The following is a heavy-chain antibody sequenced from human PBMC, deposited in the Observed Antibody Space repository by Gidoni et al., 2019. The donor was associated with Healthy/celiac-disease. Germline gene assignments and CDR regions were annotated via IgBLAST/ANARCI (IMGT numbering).Heavy chain of an antibody. J-gene: IGHJ4*02. Sequence: QVQLQESGPGLVKPSETLSLTCTVSGGSISSYYWSWIRQPLGKGLEWIGYIYYSGSTNYNPSLKSRVTISVDTSKNQFSLKLSSVTAADTAVYYCASVRRPGGELLLDYWGQGTLVTVSS. CDR1: GGSISSYY. D-gene: IGHD1-26*01. CDR2: IYYSGST. CDR3: ASVRRPGGELLLDY. V-gene: IGHV4-59*01.